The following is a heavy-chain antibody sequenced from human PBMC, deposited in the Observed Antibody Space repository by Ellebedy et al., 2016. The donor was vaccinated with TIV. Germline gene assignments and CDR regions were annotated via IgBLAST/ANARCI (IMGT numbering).Heavy chain of an antibody. J-gene: IGHJ6*02. Sequence: MPSETLSLTCAVYGGSFSGYYWSWIRQPPGKGLEWIGEINHSGSTNYNPSLKSRVTMSVDTSTTQFSLKLSSVTAADTGVYYCARGVVSPFIAALPDYGLDVWGQGTTVTVSS. D-gene: IGHD6-6*01. CDR1: GGSFSGYY. CDR2: INHSGST. V-gene: IGHV4-34*01. CDR3: ARGVVSPFIAALPDYGLDV.